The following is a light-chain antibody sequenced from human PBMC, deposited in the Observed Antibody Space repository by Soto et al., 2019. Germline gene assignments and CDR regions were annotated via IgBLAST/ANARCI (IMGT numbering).Light chain of an antibody. J-gene: IGLJ1*01. Sequence: QSVLTQPPSASGTPGQRVTISCSGSSSNIGSNTVNWYQQLPGTAPKLLICSNNQRPSGVPDRFSGSKSGTSASLAISGLQSEDEADYYCAAWDDSLNGHVFGTGTKVTVL. CDR1: SSNIGSNT. CDR2: SNN. V-gene: IGLV1-44*01. CDR3: AAWDDSLNGHV.